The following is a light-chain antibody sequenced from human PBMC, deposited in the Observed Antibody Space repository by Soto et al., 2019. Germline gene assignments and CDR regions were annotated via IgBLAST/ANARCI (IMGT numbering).Light chain of an antibody. CDR2: SNN. J-gene: IGLJ3*02. CDR3: ATWDNSLNSWV. V-gene: IGLV1-44*01. Sequence: QPVLTQPPSASGAPGQRVTLSCSGSNSNIGGKPADWYQQLPGTAPKLLIYSNNQRPSGVPDRFSGSKSGTSASLAISGLQSEDEAHYYCATWDNSLNSWVFGGGTKLTVL. CDR1: NSNIGGKP.